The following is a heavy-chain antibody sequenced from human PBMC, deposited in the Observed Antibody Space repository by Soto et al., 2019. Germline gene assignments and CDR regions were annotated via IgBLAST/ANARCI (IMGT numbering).Heavy chain of an antibody. CDR1: GYTFTIYY. V-gene: IGHV1-69*13. J-gene: IGHJ4*02. Sequence: ASVKVSCKASGYTFTIYYIHWVRQAPGQGLEWMGGIIPIFGTANYAQKFQGRVTITADESTSTAYMELSSLRSEDTAVYYCARAGAYYYDSSGYYPPFNYWGRGTLVTVSS. D-gene: IGHD3-22*01. CDR2: IIPIFGTA. CDR3: ARAGAYYYDSSGYYPPFNY.